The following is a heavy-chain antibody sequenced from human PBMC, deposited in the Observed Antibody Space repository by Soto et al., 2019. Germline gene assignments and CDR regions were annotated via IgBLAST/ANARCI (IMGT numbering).Heavy chain of an antibody. J-gene: IGHJ5*02. CDR2: IYYSGST. CDR1: GGSISRSTYY. V-gene: IGHV4-39*01. D-gene: IGHD2-2*02. Sequence: SETLSLTCTVSGGSISRSTYYWGWIREPPGKGLEWIGSIYYSGSTYYRPSLKSRVTISVDTSKNQFSLKLSSVTAADTAVYYCARQVPAAIRLGWFDPWGQGTLVTVS. CDR3: ARQVPAAIRLGWFDP.